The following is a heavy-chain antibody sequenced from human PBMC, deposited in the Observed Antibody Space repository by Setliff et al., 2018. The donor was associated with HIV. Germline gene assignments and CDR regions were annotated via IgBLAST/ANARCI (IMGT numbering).Heavy chain of an antibody. V-gene: IGHV1-69*02. D-gene: IGHD6-13*01. Sequence: VASVKVSCKASGGTITSYTISWVRQAPGQGLEWMGRITPILNIANYAQKFQGRVTITADKSTNTAYMELSSLRSEDTAVYYCATLGRQQLVRIVDYWGQGTLVTVSS. J-gene: IGHJ4*02. CDR2: ITPILNIA. CDR1: GGTITSYT. CDR3: ATLGRQQLVRIVDY.